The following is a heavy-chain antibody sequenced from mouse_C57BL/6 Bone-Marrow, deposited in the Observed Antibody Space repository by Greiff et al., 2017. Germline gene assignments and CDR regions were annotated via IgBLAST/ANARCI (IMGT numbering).Heavy chain of an antibody. CDR1: GFTFSSYG. Sequence: EVQLVESGGDLVKPGGSLKLSCAASGFTFSSYGMSWVRQTPDKRLEWVATISSGGSYTYYPASVKGRFTISRDNAKNTLYLQMSSLKSEDTAMYYCARRRNYEDYWGQGTTPTVSS. D-gene: IGHD2-1*01. CDR2: ISSGGSYT. J-gene: IGHJ2*01. V-gene: IGHV5-6*01. CDR3: ARRRNYEDY.